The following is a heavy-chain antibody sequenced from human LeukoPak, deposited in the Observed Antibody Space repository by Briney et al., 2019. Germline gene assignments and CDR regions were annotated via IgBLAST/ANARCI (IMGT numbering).Heavy chain of an antibody. V-gene: IGHV1-2*02. J-gene: IGHJ4*02. Sequence: ASVKVSCKASGYTFTGYYMHWVRQAPGQGLEWMGWINPNTGGTNYAQKFQGRVTMTRDTSVSTAYMELTRLTSDDTAVYYCARDRDTIPTTDAGGDHFHYWGQGTLVTVSS. D-gene: IGHD1-1*01. CDR1: GYTFTGYY. CDR3: ARDRDTIPTTDAGGDHFHY. CDR2: INPNTGGT.